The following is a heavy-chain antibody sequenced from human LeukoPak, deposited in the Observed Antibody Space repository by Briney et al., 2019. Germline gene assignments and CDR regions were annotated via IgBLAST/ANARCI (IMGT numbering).Heavy chain of an antibody. CDR1: GGSISTYY. Sequence: SETLSLTRDVSGGSISTYYWSWIPQPPGKGLEWIGYNYNSGTTNYNPSLRSRVTVSVDRSKNQFSLRLTSVTAADTAVYYCARERASAGPHFDHWGRGILVTVSS. J-gene: IGHJ4*02. D-gene: IGHD6-13*01. CDR3: ARERASAGPHFDH. V-gene: IGHV4-59*01. CDR2: NYNSGTT.